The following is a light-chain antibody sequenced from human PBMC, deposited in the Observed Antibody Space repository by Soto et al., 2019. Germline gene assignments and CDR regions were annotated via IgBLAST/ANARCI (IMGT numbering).Light chain of an antibody. CDR2: KAS. CDR1: ESISRW. V-gene: IGKV1-5*03. J-gene: IGKJ1*01. CDR3: QQYNTYPKT. Sequence: DIQVTQSPSTLSASVGDRVTITCRASESISRWLAWHQQKPGKAPKLLIYKASILQSGVPSRFSGRGSGTEFTLTISSLQPDDFATYYCQQYNTYPKTFGQGTKVDIK.